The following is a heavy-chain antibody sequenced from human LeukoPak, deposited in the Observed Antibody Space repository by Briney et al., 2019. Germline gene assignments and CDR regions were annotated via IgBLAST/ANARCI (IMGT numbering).Heavy chain of an antibody. CDR2: ISGSGGST. J-gene: IGHJ4*02. V-gene: IGHV3-23*01. CDR3: AKDAHIVVVVAAISH. Sequence: GGSLRLSCAASGFTFDDYGMSWVRQAPGKGLEWVSTISGSGGSTYYADSVKGRFTISRDNSKNTLYLQMNSLRAEDTAVYYCAKDAHIVVVVAAISHWGQGTLVTVSS. D-gene: IGHD2-15*01. CDR1: GFTFDDYG.